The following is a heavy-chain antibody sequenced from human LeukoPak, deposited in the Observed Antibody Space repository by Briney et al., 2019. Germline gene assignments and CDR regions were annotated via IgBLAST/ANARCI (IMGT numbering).Heavy chain of an antibody. CDR3: ASVCSGTSCHFDY. V-gene: IGHV3-33*01. D-gene: IGHD2-2*01. Sequence: GGSLRLSCAASGFTYSTYGMYWVRQAPAKGLAWVATIWSDGSNKYYADSVKGRFTISRDNSKNTLYLQMNSLRAEDTAVYYCASVCSGTSCHFDYWGQGTLVTVSS. CDR2: IWSDGSNK. J-gene: IGHJ4*02. CDR1: GFTYSTYG.